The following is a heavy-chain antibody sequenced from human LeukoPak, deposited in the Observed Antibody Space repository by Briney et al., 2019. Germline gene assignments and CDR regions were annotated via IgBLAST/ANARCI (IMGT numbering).Heavy chain of an antibody. CDR2: IYYSGST. CDR1: GGSISSYY. CDR3: ARVIPSFGPYYYYGMDV. D-gene: IGHD3-3*01. Sequence: SETLSLTCTVSGGSISSYYWSWIRQPPGKGLEWIGHIYYSGSTNYNPSLKSRVTISVDTSKNQFSLKLSSVTAADTAVYYCARVIPSFGPYYYYGMDVWGQGTTVTVSS. V-gene: IGHV4-59*01. J-gene: IGHJ6*02.